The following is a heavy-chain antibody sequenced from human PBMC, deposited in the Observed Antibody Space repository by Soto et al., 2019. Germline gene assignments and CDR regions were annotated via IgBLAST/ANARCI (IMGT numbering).Heavy chain of an antibody. Sequence: GGSLRLSCAASGFTFSSYSMNWVRQAPGKGLEWVSSISSSSSYIYYADSVKGRFTISRDNAKNSLYLQMNSLRAEDTAVYYCARGREAARGLYYYYYYGMDVWGQGTTVTVSS. V-gene: IGHV3-21*01. J-gene: IGHJ6*02. CDR3: ARGREAARGLYYYYYYGMDV. D-gene: IGHD6-6*01. CDR1: GFTFSSYS. CDR2: ISSSSSYI.